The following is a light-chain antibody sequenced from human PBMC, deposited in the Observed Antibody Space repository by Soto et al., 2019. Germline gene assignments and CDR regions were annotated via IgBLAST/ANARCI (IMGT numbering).Light chain of an antibody. CDR2: GAS. Sequence: IVLTQSPGTLYLSPGERATLSCRASQSVGSRHLAWYQQKPGQAPRLIIYGASSRATGIPDRFSGSVSGTDVTITISRLEKEDVAVYYCQQYGTSTITFCQGTRLEIK. V-gene: IGKV3-20*01. J-gene: IGKJ5*01. CDR3: QQYGTSTIT. CDR1: QSVGSRH.